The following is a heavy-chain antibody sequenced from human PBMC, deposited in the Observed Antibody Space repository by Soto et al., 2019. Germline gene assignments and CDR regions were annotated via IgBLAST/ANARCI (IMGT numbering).Heavy chain of an antibody. CDR3: ARDLRYCSGGSCYHSGMDV. V-gene: IGHV1-69*06. CDR1: GGTFSSYA. CDR2: IIPIFGTA. Sequence: QVQLVQSGAEVKKPGSSVKVSCKASGGTFSSYAISWVRQAPGQGLEWMGGIIPIFGTANYAQKFQGRVTITADKSASTAYMELSSLRSEDQAVYYCARDLRYCSGGSCYHSGMDVWGQGTTVTVSS. J-gene: IGHJ6*02. D-gene: IGHD2-15*01.